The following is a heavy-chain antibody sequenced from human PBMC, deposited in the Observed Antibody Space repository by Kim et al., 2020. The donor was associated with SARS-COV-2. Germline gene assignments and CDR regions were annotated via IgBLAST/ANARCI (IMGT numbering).Heavy chain of an antibody. D-gene: IGHD2-2*03. CDR2: IDPRDSYK. J-gene: IGHJ4*02. V-gene: IGHV5-10-1*01. CDR3: ASGFDVNFDY. Sequence: GESLKISCQISGYTFTTYWINWVRQMPGEGLEWMGKIDPRDSYKKYGPSFQGRVTIPTDTAVSTAYLHLSSLEASDTAKYYWASGFDVNFDYWGQGTLVTVSS. CDR1: GYTFTTYW.